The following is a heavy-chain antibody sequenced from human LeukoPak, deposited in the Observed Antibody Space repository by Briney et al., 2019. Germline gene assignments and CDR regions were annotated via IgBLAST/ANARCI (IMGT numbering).Heavy chain of an antibody. CDR1: GFTFNNYA. CDR2: VSGSFIGT. Sequence: PGGSLRLSCAASGFTFNNYAMSWVRQAPGKGLEWVSAVSGSFIGTYYADSVRGRFTISRDNDKNSLFLQMNSLRGEDTAVYFCAREAPALDSWGQGTLVTVSS. CDR3: AREAPALDS. J-gene: IGHJ4*02. V-gene: IGHV3-23*01. D-gene: IGHD2-2*01.